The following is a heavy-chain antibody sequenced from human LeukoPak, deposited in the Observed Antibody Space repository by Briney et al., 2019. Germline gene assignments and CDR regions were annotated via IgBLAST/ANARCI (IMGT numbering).Heavy chain of an antibody. CDR1: GFTFDDYG. CDR3: ARGLFGYSSGWGPSGY. Sequence: PVGSLRLSCAASGFTFDDYGMSWVRQAPGKGLEWVSGINWNGGSTGYADSVKGRFTISRDNAKNSLYLQMNSLRAEDTALYYCARGLFGYSSGWGPSGYWGQGTLVTVSA. J-gene: IGHJ4*02. D-gene: IGHD6-19*01. V-gene: IGHV3-20*04. CDR2: INWNGGST.